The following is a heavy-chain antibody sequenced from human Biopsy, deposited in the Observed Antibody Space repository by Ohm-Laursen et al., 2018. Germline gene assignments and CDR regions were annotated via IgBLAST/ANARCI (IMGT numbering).Heavy chain of an antibody. D-gene: IGHD2/OR15-2a*01. CDR3: ARATNSTGWPYYYFYGMDV. CDR1: GGSMSSYY. V-gene: IGHV4-59*01. J-gene: IGHJ6*02. Sequence: GTLSLTCPASGGSMSSYYWTWIRQPPGKGLEWIGYIYNSGSTNYNPSLKSRVTISVAVDTSKDQFSLRLNSVTAADTAVYYCARATNSTGWPYYYFYGMDVWGQGTTVTVSS. CDR2: IYNSGST.